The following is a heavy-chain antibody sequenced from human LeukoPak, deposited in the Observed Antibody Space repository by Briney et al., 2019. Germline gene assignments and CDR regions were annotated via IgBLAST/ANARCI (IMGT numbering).Heavy chain of an antibody. CDR1: GYTFTGYY. CDR3: ARGASAETSIAAAGTPAVYYYYYGMDV. CDR2: INPNSGGT. J-gene: IGHJ6*02. Sequence: ASVKVSCKASGYTFTGYYMHWVRQAPGQGLEWMGWINPNSGGTNYAQKFQGWVTMTRDTSISTAYMELSRLGSDDTAVYYCARGASAETSIAAAGTPAVYYYYYGMDVWGQGTTVTVSS. D-gene: IGHD6-13*01. V-gene: IGHV1-2*04.